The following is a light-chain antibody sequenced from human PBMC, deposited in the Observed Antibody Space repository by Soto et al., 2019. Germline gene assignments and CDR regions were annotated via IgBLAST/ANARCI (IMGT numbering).Light chain of an antibody. CDR3: QQYYNTPLFT. J-gene: IGKJ3*01. CDR2: LAS. Sequence: DIVMPQSPDSLAVSLGERATINCKSSQSVLYNSNNKNYLAWYQQKPGQPPKLLIYLASTRESGVPDRFSGSGSGTEFTLTISSLQAEDVAVYYCQQYYNTPLFTFGPGTKVEIK. CDR1: QSVLYNSNNKNY. V-gene: IGKV4-1*01.